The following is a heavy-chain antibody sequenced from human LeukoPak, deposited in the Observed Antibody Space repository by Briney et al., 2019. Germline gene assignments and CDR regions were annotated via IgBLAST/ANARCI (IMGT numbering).Heavy chain of an antibody. Sequence: PGGSLRLSCAASGFTFDDYGMSWVRQAPGKGLEWVPGINWNGGSTGYADSVKGRFTISRDNAKNSLYLQMNSLRAEDTALYYCAREAWEDGYDSSVSYFDYWGQGTLVTVSS. D-gene: IGHD3-22*01. J-gene: IGHJ4*02. CDR1: GFTFDDYG. V-gene: IGHV3-20*04. CDR2: INWNGGST. CDR3: AREAWEDGYDSSVSYFDY.